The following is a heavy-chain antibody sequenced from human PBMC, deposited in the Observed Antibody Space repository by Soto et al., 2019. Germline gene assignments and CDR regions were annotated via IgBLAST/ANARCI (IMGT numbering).Heavy chain of an antibody. CDR2: INCRDSGT. CDR3: MRHGASTTRTGDY. J-gene: IGHJ4*02. D-gene: IGHD2-2*01. CDR1: GYSFTDYW. Sequence: EVQLVQSGAEVKKPGESLKISCKGSGYSFTDYWIAWVRQIPGKGLEWVGIINCRDSGTGYSPSFQGQVTVSVDKSITTAYLQWSSLKASDTAMYYCMRHGASTTRTGDYWGQGTLVTVSS. V-gene: IGHV5-51*01.